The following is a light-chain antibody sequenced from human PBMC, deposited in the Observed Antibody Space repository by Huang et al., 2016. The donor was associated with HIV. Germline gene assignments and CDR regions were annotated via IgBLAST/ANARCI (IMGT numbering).Light chain of an antibody. CDR3: QQYYNTPYT. V-gene: IGKV1-NL1*01. Sequence: DIQMTQSPSSLSASVGDRVTITCRASQGISNSVAWYQHKPGKAPKLLLFGASRLESGVPSRCSGSGSGTDYTLSISSLQPEDFATYYCQQYYNTPYTFGQGTKLEIK. CDR2: GAS. J-gene: IGKJ2*01. CDR1: QGISNS.